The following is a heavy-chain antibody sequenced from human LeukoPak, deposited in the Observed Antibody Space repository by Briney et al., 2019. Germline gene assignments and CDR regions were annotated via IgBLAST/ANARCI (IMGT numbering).Heavy chain of an antibody. CDR3: ARGTRYGSGTYYLDY. Sequence: NPSETLSLTCTVSGGSISSYYWSWIRQPPGKGLEWIGYIYFSGSTNYGPSLKSRVTISVDTSKNQFSLKLNSVTAADTAVYYCARGTRYGSGTYYLDYWGQGTLVTVSS. D-gene: IGHD3-10*01. V-gene: IGHV4-59*01. CDR2: IYFSGST. CDR1: GGSISSYY. J-gene: IGHJ4*02.